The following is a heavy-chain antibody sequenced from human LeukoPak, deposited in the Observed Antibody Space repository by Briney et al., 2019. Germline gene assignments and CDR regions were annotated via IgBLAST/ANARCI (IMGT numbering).Heavy chain of an antibody. CDR1: GYTLTGYD. D-gene: IGHD1-26*01. V-gene: IGHV1-8*01. J-gene: IGHJ4*02. CDR3: TRGSLSGSSRDY. CDR2: MNHDNGDT. Sequence: GSVRDSRKSSGYTLTGYDINWVRQATGQGLEWMGWMNHDNGDTGYTQKFHSRVTLTRNTTICTTYIELSTHRSQDTAVYYCTRGSLSGSSRDYWGEGSLVTVSS.